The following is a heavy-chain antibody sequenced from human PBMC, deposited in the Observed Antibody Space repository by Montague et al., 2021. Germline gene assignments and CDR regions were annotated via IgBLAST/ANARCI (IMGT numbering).Heavy chain of an antibody. CDR3: ARDRDYAFDI. CDR1: GFTFSDYS. Sequence: SLRLSCAASGFTFSDYSMNWVRRAPGKGLEWVSCIRTDGYYADSVKGRFTISRGNAKNSLYLQMNSLRDEDTAVYYCARDRDYAFDIWGQGTMVTVSS. V-gene: IGHV3-48*02. J-gene: IGHJ3*02. D-gene: IGHD3-16*01. CDR2: IRTDG.